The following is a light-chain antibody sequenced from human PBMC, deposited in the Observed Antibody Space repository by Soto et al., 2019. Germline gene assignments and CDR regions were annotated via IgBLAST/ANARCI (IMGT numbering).Light chain of an antibody. CDR2: GSS. V-gene: IGKV3-15*01. CDR3: QQYDNWPPFT. J-gene: IGKJ2*01. CDR1: QSVSSN. Sequence: EIVMTQSPATLSVSPGDRATLSCRASQSVSSNLAWYQQKPGQAPRLLIYGSSTRATGIPARFSGSGSGTEFTLSISSLQSEDFAGYYCQQYDNWPPFTFGQGTKLEIK.